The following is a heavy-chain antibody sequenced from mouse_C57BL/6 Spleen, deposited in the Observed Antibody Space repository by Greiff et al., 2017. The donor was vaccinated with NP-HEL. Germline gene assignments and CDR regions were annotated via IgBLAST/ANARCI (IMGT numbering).Heavy chain of an antibody. CDR3: ASYYYGSTY. CDR1: GYTFTSYW. Sequence: QVHVKQPGAELVKPGASVKLSCKASGYTFTSYWMQWVKQRPGQGLEWIGEIDPSDSYTNYNQKFKGKATLTVDTSSSTAYMQLSSLTSEDSAVYYCASYYYGSTYWGQGTLVTVSA. V-gene: IGHV1-50*01. CDR2: IDPSDSYT. J-gene: IGHJ3*01. D-gene: IGHD1-1*01.